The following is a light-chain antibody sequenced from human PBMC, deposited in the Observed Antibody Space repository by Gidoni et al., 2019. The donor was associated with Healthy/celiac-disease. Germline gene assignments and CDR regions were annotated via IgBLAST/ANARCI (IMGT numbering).Light chain of an antibody. J-gene: IGLJ3*02. CDR1: RSNIGNNY. V-gene: IGLV1-51*02. CDR2: ENN. Sequence: QSGFTQPPSVSAAPGQKVTSSCSGSRSNIGNNYVSWYQPLPGTAPKLLSYENNTRPSGIPDRLSGSKSGTSATLGITGLQTGDEADYYCGTWDSSLSAPVFCGGTKLTVL. CDR3: GTWDSSLSAPV.